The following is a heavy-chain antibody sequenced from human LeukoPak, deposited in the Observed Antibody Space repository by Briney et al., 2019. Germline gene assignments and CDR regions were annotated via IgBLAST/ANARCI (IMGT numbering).Heavy chain of an antibody. CDR2: IYTSGST. V-gene: IGHV4-4*07. J-gene: IGHJ6*03. D-gene: IGHD6-13*01. CDR1: GGSISSYY. CDR3: ARVEGIAAIGQGYYYYYMDV. Sequence: SETLSLTCTVSGGSISSYYWSWIRQPAGKGLEWIGRIYTSGSTNYNPSLKSRVTMSVDTSKNQFSLKLSSVTAADTAVYYCARVEGIAAIGQGYYYYYMDVWSKGTTVTVSS.